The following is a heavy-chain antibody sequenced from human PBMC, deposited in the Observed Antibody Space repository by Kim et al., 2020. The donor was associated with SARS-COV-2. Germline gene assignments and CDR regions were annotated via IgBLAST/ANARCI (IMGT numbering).Heavy chain of an antibody. D-gene: IGHD2-21*02. Sequence: ASVKVSCKASGYTFTSYYMHWVRQAPGQGLEWMGIINPSGGSTSYAQKFQGRVTMTRDTSTSTVYMELSSLRSEDTAVYYCAREKYGGNSKGSIDYWGQGTLVTVSS. CDR2: INPSGGST. V-gene: IGHV1-46*01. J-gene: IGHJ4*02. CDR3: AREKYGGNSKGSIDY. CDR1: GYTFTSYY.